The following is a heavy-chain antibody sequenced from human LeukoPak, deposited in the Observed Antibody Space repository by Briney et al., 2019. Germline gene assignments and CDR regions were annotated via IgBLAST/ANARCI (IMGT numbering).Heavy chain of an antibody. CDR3: ARDVDWNYDL. CDR2: IKGSDK. CDR1: GFTFSNYW. D-gene: IGHD1-7*01. Sequence: PGGSLRLSCVGSGFTFSNYWMNWVRQAPGKGLEWVANIKGSDKGHVDSVKGRFSVSRDDARNSLYLQMDSLRAEDTVVYYCARDVDWNYDLWGQGTVVRVSS. V-gene: IGHV3-7*01. J-gene: IGHJ4*02.